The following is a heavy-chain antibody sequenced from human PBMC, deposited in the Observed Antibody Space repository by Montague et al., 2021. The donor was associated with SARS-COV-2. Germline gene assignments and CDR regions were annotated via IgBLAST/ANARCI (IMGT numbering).Heavy chain of an antibody. CDR1: GGSISSNF. D-gene: IGHD5-12*01. Sequence: SETLSLTCTVSGGSISSNFWSWIRQPPGKGLEWIGHIYYSGSTXXXPSXKGRVTISVDTSKKQFSLQLSSVTAADTAVYYCARTRGYDPLFDFWGQGTLVTVSS. CDR3: ARTRGYDPLFDF. CDR2: IYYSGST. J-gene: IGHJ4*02. V-gene: IGHV4-59*01.